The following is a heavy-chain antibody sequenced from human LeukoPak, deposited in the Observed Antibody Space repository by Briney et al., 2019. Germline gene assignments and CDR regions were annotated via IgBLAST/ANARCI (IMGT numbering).Heavy chain of an antibody. V-gene: IGHV3-48*01. CDR2: ISTSSGSI. Sequence: GGSLRLSCAASGFTFSSYSMSWVRQAPGKGLEWVSYISTSSGSIYYADSVKGRFTISRDNAKDSLYLQMNSLRAEDTAVYYCARGRYGYYFDYWGRGTLVTVSS. CDR3: ARGRYGYYFDY. CDR1: GFTFSSYS. J-gene: IGHJ4*02. D-gene: IGHD2-2*03.